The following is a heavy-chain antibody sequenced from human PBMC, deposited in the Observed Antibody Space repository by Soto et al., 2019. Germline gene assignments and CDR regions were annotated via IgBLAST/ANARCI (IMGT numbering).Heavy chain of an antibody. Sequence: GGSLRLSCAASGFIFSSYGMHWVRQAPGKGLEWVAVISYDGSIKFYADSVKGRFTISRDNSKNTVNLQMSSLSAEDTAVYYCAKAFGVLRFLEWLLPMFYPRGQGTLVTVSS. CDR3: AKAFGVLRFLEWLLPMFYP. D-gene: IGHD3-3*01. CDR1: GFIFSSYG. CDR2: ISYDGSIK. J-gene: IGHJ5*02. V-gene: IGHV3-30*18.